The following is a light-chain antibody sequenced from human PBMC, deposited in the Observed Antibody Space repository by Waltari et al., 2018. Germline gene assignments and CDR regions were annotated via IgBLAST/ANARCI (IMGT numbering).Light chain of an antibody. CDR3: SSYTSSSTVV. V-gene: IGLV2-14*03. CDR1: SSDVGVFHY. J-gene: IGLJ2*01. CDR2: DVS. Sequence: SALPQPASVSGSPGQSIPISCTGTSSDVGVFHYVSWYHQHPGKAPKLMIYDVSNRPSGVSNRFSGSKSGNTASLTISGLQAEDEADYYCSSYTSSSTVVFGGGTKLTVL.